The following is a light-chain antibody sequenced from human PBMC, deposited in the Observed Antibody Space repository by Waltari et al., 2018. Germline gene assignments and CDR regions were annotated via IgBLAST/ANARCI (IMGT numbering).Light chain of an antibody. Sequence: QSVLTQPPSTSGTPGQTVTISCSGSSSNIGTNTVTWYQQFPGTAPKVLVFANYHRPSGVPNRFSASQSGTSASLVIRGLQSEDEGDYFCAAWDDSLIGRVFGGGTTLTVL. CDR3: AAWDDSLIGRV. J-gene: IGLJ3*02. V-gene: IGLV1-44*01. CDR2: ANY. CDR1: SSNIGTNT.